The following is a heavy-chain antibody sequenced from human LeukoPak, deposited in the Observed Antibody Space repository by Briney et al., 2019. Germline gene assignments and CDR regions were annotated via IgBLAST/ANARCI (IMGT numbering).Heavy chain of an antibody. CDR1: GFTFSTYS. D-gene: IGHD1-1*01. J-gene: IGHJ4*02. Sequence: SGGSLRLSCAASGFTFSTYSMHWLRQTPGKGLEWVALISFDGRNILYADSVQGRFTISRDIPKNTLFLEMTSLRPEDTAVYYCARDRVQIWSFVGTFDSWGQGSLVTVSS. V-gene: IGHV3-30*03. CDR3: ARDRVQIWSFVGTFDS. CDR2: ISFDGRNI.